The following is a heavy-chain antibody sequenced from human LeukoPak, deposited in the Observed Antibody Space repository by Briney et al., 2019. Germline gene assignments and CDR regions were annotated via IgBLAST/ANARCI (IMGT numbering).Heavy chain of an antibody. CDR1: GGSVNNYY. Sequence: SETLSLTCTVSGGSVNNYYWSWIRQPPGRGLEWIGYIYYSGSTNYNPSLKSRVTISVDTSKNQFSLKLSSVTAADTAVYYCASQRYYDFWSAYGMDVWGQGTTVTVSS. CDR3: ASQRYYDFWSAYGMDV. CDR2: IYYSGST. V-gene: IGHV4-59*02. J-gene: IGHJ6*02. D-gene: IGHD3-3*01.